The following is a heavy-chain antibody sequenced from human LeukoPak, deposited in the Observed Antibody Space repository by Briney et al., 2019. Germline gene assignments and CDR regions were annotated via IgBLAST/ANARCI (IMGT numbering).Heavy chain of an antibody. J-gene: IGHJ5*02. CDR2: INPSGGST. D-gene: IGHD6-6*01. Sequence: ASVKVSCKASGYTFTSYYMHWVRQAPGQGLEWMGIINPSGGSTSYAQKFQGRVTMTRDMSTSTVYVELSSLRSEDTAVYYCARERTAARNWFDPWGQGTLVTVSS. V-gene: IGHV1-46*01. CDR1: GYTFTSYY. CDR3: ARERTAARNWFDP.